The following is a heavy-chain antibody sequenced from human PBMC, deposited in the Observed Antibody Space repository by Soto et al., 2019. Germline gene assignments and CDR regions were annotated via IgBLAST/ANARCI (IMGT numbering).Heavy chain of an antibody. D-gene: IGHD2-2*01. CDR3: ARALYCSSTSCYDY. J-gene: IGHJ4*02. V-gene: IGHV4-39*01. CDR2: IYYSGST. Sequence: SETPSLTCTVCGGSINSSSYYWGWIRQPPGKGLEWIGNIYYSGSTYYNPSLKSRVTISVDTSKNQFSLKLSSVSAADTAVYYCARALYCSSTSCYDYWGQGTLVTVSS. CDR1: GGSINSSSYY.